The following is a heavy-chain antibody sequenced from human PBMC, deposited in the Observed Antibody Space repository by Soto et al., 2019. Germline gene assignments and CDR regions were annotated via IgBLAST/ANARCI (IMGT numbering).Heavy chain of an antibody. D-gene: IGHD1-26*01. V-gene: IGHV1-69*01. CDR1: GGTFSSYA. Sequence: QVQLVQSGAEVKKPGSSVKVSCKASGGTFSSYAISWVRQAPGQGLEWMGGIIPIGGTVNYAQKFQGRVTITADESTSTAYMEVSRLGSEDTAVYYWARDGSGWELSRFGLWGRGTLVTVSS. CDR3: ARDGSGWELSRFGL. J-gene: IGHJ2*01. CDR2: IIPIGGTV.